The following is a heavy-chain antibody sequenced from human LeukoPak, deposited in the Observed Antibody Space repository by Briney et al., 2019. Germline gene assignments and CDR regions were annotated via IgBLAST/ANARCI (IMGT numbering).Heavy chain of an antibody. J-gene: IGHJ4*02. CDR3: AKEVYYGSGSFDY. D-gene: IGHD3-10*01. CDR1: GFTFSSYG. CDR2: IRYDGSNK. Sequence: GGSLRLSCAASGFTFSSYGMHWVRQAPGKGLEWLAFIRYDGSNKYYADSVKGRFTISRDNSKNTLYLQMNSLRAEDTAVYYCAKEVYYGSGSFDYWGQGTLVTVSS. V-gene: IGHV3-30*02.